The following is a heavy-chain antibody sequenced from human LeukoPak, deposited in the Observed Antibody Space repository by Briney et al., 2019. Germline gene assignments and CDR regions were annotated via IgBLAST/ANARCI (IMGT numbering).Heavy chain of an antibody. Sequence: SENLSLTCTVSGVAVSSDYWTWIRQPPGEGLEWIGYIYYSGSTNYNPSLKSRVTISVDTSKNQFSLKLSSVTAADTAVYYCARFCSGGRCPDYWGQGTLVTVSS. CDR2: IYYSGST. J-gene: IGHJ4*02. CDR3: ARFCSGGRCPDY. D-gene: IGHD2-15*01. V-gene: IGHV4-59*02. CDR1: GVAVSSDY.